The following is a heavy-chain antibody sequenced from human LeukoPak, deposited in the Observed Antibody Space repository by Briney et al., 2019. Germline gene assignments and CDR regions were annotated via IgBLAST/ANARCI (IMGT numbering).Heavy chain of an antibody. D-gene: IGHD4-17*01. CDR2: ISYIGST. V-gene: IGHV4-59*11. CDR1: DDSFSRHY. J-gene: IGHJ3*02. Sequence: PSETLSLTCAVSDDSFSRHYWTWIRQPPGKGLEWVGYISYIGSTNHNPSLKSRVTISIDTPRNQFSLRLSSVTAADTAVYYCARDLVTVTKGFDIWGQGTMVSVSS. CDR3: ARDLVTVTKGFDI.